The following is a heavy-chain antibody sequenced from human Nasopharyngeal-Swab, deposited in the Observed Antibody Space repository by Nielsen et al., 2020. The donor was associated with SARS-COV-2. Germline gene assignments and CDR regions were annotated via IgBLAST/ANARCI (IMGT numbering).Heavy chain of an antibody. Sequence: GEFLKISCKGFGYTFTKSWIGWVRQMPGKGLEWMGIIYPGDSDTRYSPSFQGQVIISADKSVNTTYLQWSRLKASDSAIYYCATTYCSAYTCYSFDNWGRGTLVTVSS. V-gene: IGHV5-51*01. CDR2: IYPGDSDT. D-gene: IGHD2-15*01. CDR1: GYTFTKSW. J-gene: IGHJ4*02. CDR3: ATTYCSAYTCYSFDN.